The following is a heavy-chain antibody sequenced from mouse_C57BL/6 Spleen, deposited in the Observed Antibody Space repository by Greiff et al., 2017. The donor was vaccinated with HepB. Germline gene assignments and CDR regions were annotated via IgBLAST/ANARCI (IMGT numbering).Heavy chain of an antibody. V-gene: IGHV1-52*01. Sequence: QVQLQQPGAELVRPGSSVKLSCKASGYTFTSYWMHWVKQRPIQGLEWIGNIDPSDSETHYNQKFKDKATLTVDKSSSTAYMQLSSLTSEDSAVYYCARGITTVVANYFDDWGQGTTLTVSS. CDR3: ARGITTVVANYFDD. CDR1: GYTFTSYW. CDR2: IDPSDSET. D-gene: IGHD1-1*01. J-gene: IGHJ2*01.